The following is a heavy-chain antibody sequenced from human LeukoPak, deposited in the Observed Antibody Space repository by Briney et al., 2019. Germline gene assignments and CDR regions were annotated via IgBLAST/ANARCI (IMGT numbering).Heavy chain of an antibody. D-gene: IGHD2-2*01. CDR3: ARVFVVVPAAHATSDWFDP. V-gene: IGHV1-18*01. J-gene: IGHJ5*02. CDR1: GYTFTSYG. CDR2: ISAYNGNT. Sequence: GASVKVSCKASGYTFTSYGISWVRQAPGQGLEWMGWISAYNGNTNYAQKLQGRVTMTTDTSTSTAYMELRSLRSDDTAVYYCARVFVVVPAAHATSDWFDPWGQGTLVTVSS.